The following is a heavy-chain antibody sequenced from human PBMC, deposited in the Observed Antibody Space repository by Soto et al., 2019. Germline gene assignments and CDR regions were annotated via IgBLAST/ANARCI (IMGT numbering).Heavy chain of an antibody. CDR1: GDSVSSNSAA. CDR3: ARGSWLRLRGWFDP. Sequence: SQTLSLTCAISGDSVSSNSAALNWIMQSPSRGLEWLGRTYYRSKWYNDYAVSVKSRITINPDTSKNQFSLQLNSVTPEDTAVYYCARGSWLRLRGWFDPWGQGTLVTVSS. V-gene: IGHV6-1*01. J-gene: IGHJ5*02. D-gene: IGHD5-12*01. CDR2: TYYRSKWYN.